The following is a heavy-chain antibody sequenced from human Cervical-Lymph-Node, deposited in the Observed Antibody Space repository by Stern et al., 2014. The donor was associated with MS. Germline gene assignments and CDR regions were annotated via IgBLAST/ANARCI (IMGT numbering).Heavy chain of an antibody. CDR1: RYSINSDYY. CDR2: IYHSGST. CDR3: ARARAIAVAFDL. Sequence: VQLVESGPGLVKPSETLSLTCTVSRYSINSDYYWGWIRQPPGKGLEWIGSIYHSGSTYYNSSLKSRVTISVDTSKNQLSLKLSSVPAADTAVYYCARARAIAVAFDLWGRGTLVTVSS. D-gene: IGHD6-19*01. V-gene: IGHV4-38-2*02. J-gene: IGHJ2*01.